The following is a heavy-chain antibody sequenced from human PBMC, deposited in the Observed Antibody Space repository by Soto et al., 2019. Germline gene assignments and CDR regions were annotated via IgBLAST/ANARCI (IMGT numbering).Heavy chain of an antibody. Sequence: ASVKVSCKASGYTFTSYYMHWVRQAPGQGFEWMGIINPSGGSTSYAQKFQGRVTMTRDTSTSTVYMELSSLRSEDTAVYYCARAYYDFWSGYRVWFDPWGQGTLVTVSS. D-gene: IGHD3-3*01. V-gene: IGHV1-46*03. CDR3: ARAYYDFWSGYRVWFDP. CDR2: INPSGGST. CDR1: GYTFTSYY. J-gene: IGHJ5*02.